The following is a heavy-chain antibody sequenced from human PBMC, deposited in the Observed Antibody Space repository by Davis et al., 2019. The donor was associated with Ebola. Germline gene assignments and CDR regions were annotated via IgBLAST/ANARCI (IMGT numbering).Heavy chain of an antibody. D-gene: IGHD3-10*01. Sequence: SETLSLTCTVSGGSISSSSYYWSWIRQSPGKGLEWIGYIYYSGSTNYNPSLMSRVTMSQDTSKNQFSLKLSSVTAADTAMYYCARYSREYYYGSGSYSNWFDPWGQGTLVTVSS. CDR2: IYYSGST. CDR1: GGSISSSSYY. V-gene: IGHV4-61*05. CDR3: ARYSREYYYGSGSYSNWFDP. J-gene: IGHJ5*02.